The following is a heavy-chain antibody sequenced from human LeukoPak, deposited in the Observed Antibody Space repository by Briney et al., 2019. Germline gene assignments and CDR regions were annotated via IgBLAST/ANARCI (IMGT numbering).Heavy chain of an antibody. CDR1: GDSFSSNSAA. Sequence: SQTLSLTCAISGDSFSSNSAALNWIRQSPSRGLEWLGRTYYRSKRYNDYADSVKSRITINPVTSTNQFSLQLNSVTPEDTAVYYCARGVIGDRRYFDYWGQGNLVSVSS. J-gene: IGHJ4*02. CDR3: ARGVIGDRRYFDY. D-gene: IGHD7-27*01. CDR2: TYYRSKRYN. V-gene: IGHV6-1*01.